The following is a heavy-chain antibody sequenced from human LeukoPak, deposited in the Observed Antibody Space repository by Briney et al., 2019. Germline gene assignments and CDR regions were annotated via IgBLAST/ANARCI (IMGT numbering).Heavy chain of an antibody. V-gene: IGHV4-39*01. CDR3: ARHRGHSSSLNWFDP. D-gene: IGHD6-13*01. Sequence: PSETLSLTCTVSGGSISSSSYYWGWIRQPPGKGLEWIGSIYYSGSTYYNPSLKSRVTISVDTSKNQFSLKLSSVTAADTAVYYCARHRGHSSSLNWFDPWGQGTLVTVSS. CDR1: GGSISSSSYY. CDR2: IYYSGST. J-gene: IGHJ5*02.